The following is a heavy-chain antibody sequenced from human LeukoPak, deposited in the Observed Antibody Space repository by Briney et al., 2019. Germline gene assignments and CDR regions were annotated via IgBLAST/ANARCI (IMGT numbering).Heavy chain of an antibody. CDR3: ARGFYGSGSYYDGHNWFDP. Sequence: SETLSLTCTVSGGSISSSSYYWGWIRQPPGKGLEWIGSIYYSGSTYYNPSLKSRVTISVDTSKNQFSLKLSSVTAADTAVYYCARGFYGSGSYYDGHNWFDPWGQGTLVTVSS. J-gene: IGHJ5*02. CDR2: IYYSGST. D-gene: IGHD3-10*01. CDR1: GGSISSSSYY. V-gene: IGHV4-39*01.